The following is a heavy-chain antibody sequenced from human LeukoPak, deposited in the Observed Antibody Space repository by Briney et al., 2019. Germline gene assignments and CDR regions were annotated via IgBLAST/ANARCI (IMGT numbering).Heavy chain of an antibody. V-gene: IGHV4-31*03. CDR1: GGSFSSGGYY. Sequence: SETLSLTCTVSGGSFSSGGYYWSWIRQHPGKGLEWIGYIYYSGSTYYNPSLKSRVTISVDTSKNQFSLKLSSVTAADTAVYYCARGGRNWIDPWGQGTLVTVSS. CDR2: IYYSGST. CDR3: ARGGRNWIDP. J-gene: IGHJ5*02.